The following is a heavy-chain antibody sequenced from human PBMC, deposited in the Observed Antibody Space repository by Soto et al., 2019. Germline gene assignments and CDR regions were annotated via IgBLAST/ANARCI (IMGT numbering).Heavy chain of an antibody. CDR3: ARDRASIAVAGSLYY. J-gene: IGHJ4*02. D-gene: IGHD6-19*01. V-gene: IGHV3-33*01. CDR1: GFTCSSYG. CDR2: IWYDGSNK. Sequence: QVQLVESGGGVVQPGRSLRLSCAASGFTCSSYGMHWVRQAPGKGLEWVAVIWYDGSNKYYADSVKGRFTISRDNSKNTLYLQMNSLRAEDTAVYYSARDRASIAVAGSLYYWGQGTLVTVSS.